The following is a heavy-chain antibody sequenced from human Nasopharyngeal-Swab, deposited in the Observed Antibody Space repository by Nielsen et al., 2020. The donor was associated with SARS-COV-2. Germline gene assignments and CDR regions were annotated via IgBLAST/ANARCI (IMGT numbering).Heavy chain of an antibody. CDR3: ATGPAVAGTSNWFDP. J-gene: IGHJ5*02. Sequence: ASVKVSCKASGYTFTTYAMHWVRQAPGQRLEWMGWINAGNGNTKYSQQFQGRVTMTEDTSTDTAYMELSSLRSEDTAVYYCATGPAVAGTSNWFDPWGQGTLVTVSS. CDR1: GYTFTTYA. D-gene: IGHD6-19*01. CDR2: INAGNGNT. V-gene: IGHV1-3*01.